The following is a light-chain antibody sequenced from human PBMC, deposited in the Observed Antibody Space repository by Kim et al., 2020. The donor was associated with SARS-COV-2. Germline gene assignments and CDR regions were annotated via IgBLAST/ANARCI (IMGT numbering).Light chain of an antibody. Sequence: QSALTQPASVSGSPGQSITISCTGTSSDVGGYNYVSWYQQHPGKAPKLMIYDVSYRPSGVSNRFSGSKSGNTASLTISGLQAEDEADYYCSSYTSSSTWVFGAGTKVTVL. CDR2: DVS. V-gene: IGLV2-14*03. CDR1: SSDVGGYNY. CDR3: SSYTSSSTWV. J-gene: IGLJ1*01.